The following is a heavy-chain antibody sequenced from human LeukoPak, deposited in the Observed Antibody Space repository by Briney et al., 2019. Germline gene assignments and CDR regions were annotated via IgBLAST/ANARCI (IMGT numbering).Heavy chain of an antibody. D-gene: IGHD1-7*01. J-gene: IGHJ4*02. V-gene: IGHV4-59*01. CDR3: ARDRRGGTMEFDY. CDR1: GDSISSYY. Sequence: PSETLSLTCTVSGDSISSYYWSWIRQPPGKGLEWIGYIYYSGSTNYNPSLKSRVTISVDTSKNQFSLKLSSVTAADTAVYYCARDRRGGTMEFDYWGQGTLVTVSS. CDR2: IYYSGST.